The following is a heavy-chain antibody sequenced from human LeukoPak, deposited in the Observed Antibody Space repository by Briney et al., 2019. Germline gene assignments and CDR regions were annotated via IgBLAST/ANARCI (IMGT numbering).Heavy chain of an antibody. J-gene: IGHJ4*02. CDR2: INPSGGST. CDR1: VYTFTSYY. D-gene: IGHD2-21*02. V-gene: IGHV1-46*01. CDR3: ARSFIYCGGDCPLDY. Sequence: GASVKVSCKASVYTFTSYYMHWVRQAPGQGLEWMGIINPSGGSTSYAQKFQGRVTMTRDMSTSTVYMELSSLRSEDTAVYYCARSFIYCGGDCPLDYWGQGTLVTVSS.